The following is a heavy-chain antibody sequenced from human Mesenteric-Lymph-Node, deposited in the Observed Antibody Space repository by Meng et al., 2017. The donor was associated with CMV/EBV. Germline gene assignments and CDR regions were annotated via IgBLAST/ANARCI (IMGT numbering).Heavy chain of an antibody. CDR2: ISGSGGST. J-gene: IGHJ4*02. Sequence: GGSLRLSCAASGFTFDDYAMHWVRQAPGKGLEWVSGISGSGGSTFYADSVKGRFTISRDSSQNFLYLQMNSLTPDDTAVYYCAKDSSMWGMDYWGQGTLVTVSS. V-gene: IGHV3-9*01. CDR1: GFTFDDYA. D-gene: IGHD2/OR15-2a*01. CDR3: AKDSSMWGMDY.